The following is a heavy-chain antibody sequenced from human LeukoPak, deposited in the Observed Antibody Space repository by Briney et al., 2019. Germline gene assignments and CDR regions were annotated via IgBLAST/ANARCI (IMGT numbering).Heavy chain of an antibody. CDR3: ARGPVTTHGMDV. Sequence: ASVKVSCKASGYTFTSYDINWVRQATGQGLEWMGWKNPNSGRTGLAQKFQGRLTMTMNTAISTAYMELSSLTSEDPVVYYCARGPVTTHGMDVWGQGTTVTVSS. CDR1: GYTFTSYD. D-gene: IGHD4-11*01. CDR2: KNPNSGRT. V-gene: IGHV1-8*01. J-gene: IGHJ6*02.